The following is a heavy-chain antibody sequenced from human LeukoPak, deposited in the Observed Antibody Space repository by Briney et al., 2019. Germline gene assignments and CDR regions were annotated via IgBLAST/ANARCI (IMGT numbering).Heavy chain of an antibody. V-gene: IGHV5-51*06. Sequence: GESLKIPCKVSGYRFTSYCIGWVRQMPGKGLEWMGIIYPGYSGPTLSPSFEGQVTMSVDKSISTAYLQWCSRQASDTAMYYCGMSGDRVPLQDDVFDVWGQGTMVTVST. J-gene: IGHJ3*01. CDR2: IYPGYSGP. D-gene: IGHD1-26*01. CDR3: GMSGDRVPLQDDVFDV. CDR1: GYRFTSYC.